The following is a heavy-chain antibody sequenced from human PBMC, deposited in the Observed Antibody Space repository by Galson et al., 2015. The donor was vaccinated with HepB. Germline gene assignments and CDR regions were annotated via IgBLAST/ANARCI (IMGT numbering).Heavy chain of an antibody. CDR2: IYYSGKT. CDR3: ARSHYYDSSGHRINPMGFDP. CDR1: GASISSGDYY. V-gene: IGHV4-31*03. D-gene: IGHD3-22*01. J-gene: IGHJ5*02. Sequence: LSLTCTVSGASISSGDYYWSWIRQHPGKGLEWIGYIYYSGKTYCSPSLKSRVTMSIDTSENQFSLKLRSVTAADPAVYYCARSHYYDSSGHRINPMGFDPWGQGTLVTVSS.